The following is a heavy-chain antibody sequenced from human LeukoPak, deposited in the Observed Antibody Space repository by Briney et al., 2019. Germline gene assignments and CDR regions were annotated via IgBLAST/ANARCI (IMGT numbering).Heavy chain of an antibody. D-gene: IGHD1-26*01. J-gene: IGHJ6*03. V-gene: IGHV3-21*06. CDR3: ARDPYSGNYGAYYYYYMDV. Sequence: GGSLRLSCAASGFTFSSYNMNWVRQAPGKGLEWVSSITSSSSYIYYADSVKGRFTISRDNAKNSLYLQMDSLRVEDTAEYYCARDPYSGNYGAYYYYYMDVWGQGTPVTASS. CDR1: GFTFSSYN. CDR2: ITSSSSYI.